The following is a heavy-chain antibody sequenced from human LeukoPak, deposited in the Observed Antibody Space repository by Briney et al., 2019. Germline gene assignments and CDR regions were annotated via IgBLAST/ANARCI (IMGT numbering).Heavy chain of an antibody. D-gene: IGHD4-23*01. V-gene: IGHV4-39*01. CDR1: GGSISNSSYY. Sequence: PSETLSLPCIVSGGSISNSSYYWGWIRQPPGKGLEWIGSIYYSGSAYYNPSLKSRVTISVDTSKNQFSLKLTSVTAADTAVYYCARHWVVTPNYWGQGTLVTVSS. CDR2: IYYSGSA. CDR3: ARHWVVTPNY. J-gene: IGHJ4*02.